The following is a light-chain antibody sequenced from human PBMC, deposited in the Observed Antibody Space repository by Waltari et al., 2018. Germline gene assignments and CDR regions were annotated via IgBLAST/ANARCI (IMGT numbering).Light chain of an antibody. CDR1: NSDIGAYKY. Sequence: QSALTQPPSASGSPGQSVTISFTGTNSDIGAYKYVSWYQQHPGRAPKLLIYEVSKWPSGVPDRFSGSKSGNTASLTVSGLQAEDEADYYCSSYAGSDIVLFGGGTKLTVL. V-gene: IGLV2-8*01. CDR2: EVS. J-gene: IGLJ2*01. CDR3: SSYAGSDIVL.